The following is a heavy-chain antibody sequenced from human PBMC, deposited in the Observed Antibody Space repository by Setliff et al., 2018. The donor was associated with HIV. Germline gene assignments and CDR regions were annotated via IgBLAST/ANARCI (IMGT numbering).Heavy chain of an antibody. V-gene: IGHV4-4*07. CDR3: AKDRGQCFDL. Sequence: PSETLSLTCSVSGDSFTGYYWNWIRQSAGKGLEWIGRIYTNGATSYNPSLRSRVTMSVDTSKKQLSLRLTSVSAADTAVYYCAKDRGQCFDLWGRGTRVTVS. D-gene: IGHD3-10*01. CDR2: IYTNGAT. J-gene: IGHJ2*01. CDR1: GDSFTGYY.